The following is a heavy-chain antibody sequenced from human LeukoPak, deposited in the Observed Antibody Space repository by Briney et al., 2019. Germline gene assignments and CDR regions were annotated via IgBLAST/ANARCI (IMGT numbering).Heavy chain of an antibody. CDR3: AKAAWNNWFDP. CDR2: ISDSGGST. CDR1: GFTFNNYA. D-gene: IGHD1-1*01. V-gene: IGHV3-23*01. J-gene: IGHJ5*02. Sequence: GGSLRLSCAASGFTFNNYAMSWVRQAPGKGLEWVSAISDSGGSTYYADSVNGRFTVSRDNSKDTLYLQMNSLRAEDTAVYYCAKAAWNNWFDPWGQGTLVTVSS.